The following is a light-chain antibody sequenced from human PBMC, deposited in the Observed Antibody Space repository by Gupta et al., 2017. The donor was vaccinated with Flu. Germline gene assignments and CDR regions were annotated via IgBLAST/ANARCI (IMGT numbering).Light chain of an antibody. V-gene: IGKV3-20*01. CDR2: GAT. J-gene: IGKJ2*03. CDR1: QSVSSNY. CDR3: QHVNSSPYS. Sequence: GTLSLSPGERATLSCRASQSVSSNYFAWYQQKPGQAPRLLIYGATNRATGIPDRFSGSGSGTDFTLTIRRLEPEDSAVYYCQHVNSSPYSFGQGTKLEIK.